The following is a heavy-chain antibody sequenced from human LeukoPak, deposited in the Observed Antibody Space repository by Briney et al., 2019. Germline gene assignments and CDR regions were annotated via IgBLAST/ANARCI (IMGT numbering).Heavy chain of an antibody. J-gene: IGHJ6*02. CDR3: ARVDEGGYYYYGMDV. CDR2: IYYSGST. CDR1: GGSISSYY. Sequence: PSETLSLTRTVSGGSISSYYWSWIRQPPGKGLEWIGYIYYSGSTNYNPSLKSRVTISVDTSKNQFSLKLSSVTAADTAVYYCARVDEGGYYYYGMDVWGQGTTVTVSS. D-gene: IGHD3-16*01. V-gene: IGHV4-59*01.